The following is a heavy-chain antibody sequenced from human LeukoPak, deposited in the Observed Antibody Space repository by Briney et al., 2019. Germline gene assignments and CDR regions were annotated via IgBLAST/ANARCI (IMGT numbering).Heavy chain of an antibody. J-gene: IGHJ5*02. CDR1: GFTFSSYS. CDR3: ARDRLMTTVTTGWFDP. D-gene: IGHD4-17*01. V-gene: IGHV3-21*04. Sequence: GGSLRLSCAASGFTFSSYSMNWVRQAPGKGLEWVSSISSSSSYIYYADSVKGRSTISRDNAKNSLYLQMNSLRAEDTAVYYCARDRLMTTVTTGWFDPWGQGTLVTVSS. CDR2: ISSSSSYI.